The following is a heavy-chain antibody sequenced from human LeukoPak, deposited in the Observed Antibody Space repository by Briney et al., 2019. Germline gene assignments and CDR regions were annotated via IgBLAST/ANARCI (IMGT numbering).Heavy chain of an antibody. Sequence: GVPLRVSCAASGFTVSSNYMSWVRQAPGKGLEWVSVIYSGGSTYYADSVKGRFTISRDNSKNTLYLQMNSLRAEDTAVYYCAREQDTYYCDSSNPTSDSGAFDIWGQGTMVTASS. V-gene: IGHV3-66*02. CDR2: IYSGGST. D-gene: IGHD3-22*01. CDR3: AREQDTYYCDSSNPTSDSGAFDI. J-gene: IGHJ3*02. CDR1: GFTVSSNY.